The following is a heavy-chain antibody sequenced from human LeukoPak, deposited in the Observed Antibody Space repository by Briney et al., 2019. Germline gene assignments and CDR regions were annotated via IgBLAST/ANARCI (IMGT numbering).Heavy chain of an antibody. CDR2: IYYSGST. CDR1: GGSISSYY. V-gene: IGHV4-59*01. J-gene: IGHJ4*02. CDR3: ARDGPQSNFDY. Sequence: SETLSLTCTVSGGSISSYYWSWIRQPPGKGLEWIGYIYYSGSTNYNPSLKSRVTISVDTSKNQFSLKLSSVTAADTAVYYCARDGPQSNFDYWGQGTLVTVSS.